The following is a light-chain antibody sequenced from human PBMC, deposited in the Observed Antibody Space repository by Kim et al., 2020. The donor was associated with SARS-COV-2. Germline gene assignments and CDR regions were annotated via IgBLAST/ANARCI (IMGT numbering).Light chain of an antibody. CDR1: QGVNNY. Sequence: ASVGDRVTITCRASQGVNNYLAWFQQKPGEAPKSLIYAISNLRSGVPSRFSGSGSGTHFTLTISSLQPEDFATYYCQHYNSYPLTFGGGTKVDIK. V-gene: IGKV1-16*01. CDR3: QHYNSYPLT. CDR2: AIS. J-gene: IGKJ4*01.